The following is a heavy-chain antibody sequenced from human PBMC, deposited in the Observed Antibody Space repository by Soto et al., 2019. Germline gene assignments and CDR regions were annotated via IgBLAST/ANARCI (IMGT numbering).Heavy chain of an antibody. CDR1: GYSISSGYY. Sequence: SETLSLTCAVSGYSISSGYYWGCIRQPPGKGLEWIGYIYPSGSTYYNPSLKSRVTISVDRSKYQFYLKLSSVTAADRAVYYGAANPLWFGELLGTYGMDVWGQGTMVTVSS. J-gene: IGHJ6*02. D-gene: IGHD3-10*01. CDR2: IYPSGST. V-gene: IGHV4-38-2*01. CDR3: AANPLWFGELLGTYGMDV.